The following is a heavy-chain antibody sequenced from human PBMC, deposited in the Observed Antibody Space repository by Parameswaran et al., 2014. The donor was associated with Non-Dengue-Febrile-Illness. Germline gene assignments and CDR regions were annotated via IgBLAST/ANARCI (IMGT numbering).Heavy chain of an antibody. Sequence: VRQMPGKGLEWVSSISSSSSYIYYADSVKGRFTISRDNAKNSLYLQMNSLRAEDTAVYYCARDPNGYRIAAAGDYWGQGTLVTVSS. D-gene: IGHD6-13*01. J-gene: IGHJ4*02. V-gene: IGHV3-21*01. CDR3: ARDPNGYRIAAAGDY. CDR2: ISSSSSYI.